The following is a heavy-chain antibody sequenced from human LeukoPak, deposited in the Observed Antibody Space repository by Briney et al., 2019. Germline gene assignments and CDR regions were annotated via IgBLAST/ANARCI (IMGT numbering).Heavy chain of an antibody. CDR3: AYDSSGYYPGYFDY. J-gene: IGHJ4*02. D-gene: IGHD3-22*01. CDR2: IIPIFGTA. Sequence: ASVKVSCKASGGTFSIYAISWVRQAPGQGLEWMGGIIPIFGTANYAQKFQGRVTITADESTSTAYMELSSLRSEDTAVYYCAYDSSGYYPGYFDYWGQGTLVTVSS. V-gene: IGHV1-69*13. CDR1: GGTFSIYA.